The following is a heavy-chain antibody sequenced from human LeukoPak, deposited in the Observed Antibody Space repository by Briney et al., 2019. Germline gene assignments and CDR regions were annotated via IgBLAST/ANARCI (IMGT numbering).Heavy chain of an antibody. Sequence: GGSLRLSCAASGFTFSSYAMSWVRQAPGKGLEWVSAISGSGGSTYYADSVKGRFTISRDNSKSTLYLQMNSLRAEDTAVYYCAKEIYGDSGAFIDYWGQGTLVTVSS. CDR3: AKEIYGDSGAFIDY. CDR1: GFTFSSYA. V-gene: IGHV3-23*01. CDR2: ISGSGGST. D-gene: IGHD4-17*01. J-gene: IGHJ4*02.